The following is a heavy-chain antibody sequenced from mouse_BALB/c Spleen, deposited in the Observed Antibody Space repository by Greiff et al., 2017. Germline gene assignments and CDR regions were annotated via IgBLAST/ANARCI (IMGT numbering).Heavy chain of an antibody. V-gene: IGHV14-3*02. CDR1: GFNIKDTY. CDR2: IDPANGNT. J-gene: IGHJ4*01. CDR3: ARRYYRYDLLYAMDY. Sequence: VQLKESGAELVKPGASVKLSCTASGFNIKDTYMHWVKQRPEQGLEWIGRIDPANGNTKYDPKFQGKATITADTSSNTAYLQLSSLTSEDTAVYYCARRYYRYDLLYAMDYWGQGTSVTVSS. D-gene: IGHD2-14*01.